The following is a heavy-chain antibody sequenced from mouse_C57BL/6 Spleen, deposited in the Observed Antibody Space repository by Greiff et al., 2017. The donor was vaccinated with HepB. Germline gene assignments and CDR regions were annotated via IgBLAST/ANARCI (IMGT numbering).Heavy chain of an antibody. V-gene: IGHV2-5*01. J-gene: IGHJ4*01. CDR2: IWRGGST. CDR1: GFSLTSYG. Sequence: QVQLKQSGPGLVQPSQSLSITCTISGFSLTSYGVHWVRQSPGKGLEWLGVIWRGGSTDYNAAFMSRLSITKDNSKSQVFFKMNSLQADDTAIYYCAKEGSTDYYAMDYWGQGTSVTVSS. D-gene: IGHD1-1*01. CDR3: AKEGSTDYYAMDY.